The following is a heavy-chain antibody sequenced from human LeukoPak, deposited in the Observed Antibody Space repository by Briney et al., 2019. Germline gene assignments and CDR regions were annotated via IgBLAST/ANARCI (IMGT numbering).Heavy chain of an antibody. V-gene: IGHV4-34*01. CDR2: INHSGST. D-gene: IGHD2-2*01. J-gene: IGHJ3*02. Sequence: SETLSLTCAVYGGSFSGYYWSWIRQPPGKGREWIGEINHSGSTSYNPSLKSRVTISVDTSKNQFSLKLSSLTAADTAVYYCARGYCSTTSCHDAFDIWGQGTMVTVSS. CDR1: GGSFSGYY. CDR3: ARGYCSTTSCHDAFDI.